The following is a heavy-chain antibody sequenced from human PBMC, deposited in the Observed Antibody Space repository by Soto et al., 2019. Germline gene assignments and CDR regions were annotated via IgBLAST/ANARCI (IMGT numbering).Heavy chain of an antibody. CDR2: IYWDDDK. CDR3: AHRPGFTMGFVY. Sequence: SGPTLVNPTQTLTLTCTFSGFSLSTYGVGVAWVRQPPGKVLEWQALIYWDDDKRYSPSLETRLTVTKHTARNRVILTMTNMQPVDTCTYYCAHRPGFTMGFVYWGQEALVTVSS. J-gene: IGHJ4*02. D-gene: IGHD3-10*01. V-gene: IGHV2-5*02. CDR1: GFSLSTYGVG.